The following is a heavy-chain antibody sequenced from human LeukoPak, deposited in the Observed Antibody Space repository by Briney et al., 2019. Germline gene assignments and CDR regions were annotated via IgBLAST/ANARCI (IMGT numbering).Heavy chain of an antibody. Sequence: GGSLRLSCAASGFTFSSYSMNWVRQAPGKGLEWVSSISSSSSYIYYADSVKGRFTISRDNAKNSLYLQMNSLRAEDTAVYYCATDDFWSGLPIDYWGRGTLVTVSS. CDR2: ISSSSSYI. V-gene: IGHV3-21*01. D-gene: IGHD3-3*01. CDR3: ATDDFWSGLPIDY. J-gene: IGHJ4*02. CDR1: GFTFSSYS.